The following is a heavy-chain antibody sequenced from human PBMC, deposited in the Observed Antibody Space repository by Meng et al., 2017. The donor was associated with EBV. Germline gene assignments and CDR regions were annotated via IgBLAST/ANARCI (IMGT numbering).Heavy chain of an antibody. J-gene: IGHJ4*02. CDR3: ASESGRGYTPDY. V-gene: IGHV1-69*01. Sequence: VRCVRSAAGVKKPGSAVRVSCKPSGGPFRNYAISWVRQASGQGLEWLGGFLPTLGAPNDEQKFHGRVSITADESTSTHSMDLSSLRSEDTAVYYCASESGRGYTPDYWGQGTLVTVSS. D-gene: IGHD3-10*01. CDR1: GGPFRNYA. CDR2: FLPTLGAP.